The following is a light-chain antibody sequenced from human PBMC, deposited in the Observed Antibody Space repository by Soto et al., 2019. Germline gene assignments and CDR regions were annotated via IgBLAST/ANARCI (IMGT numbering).Light chain of an antibody. CDR3: QQYGSSPPVT. J-gene: IGKJ4*01. CDR2: GAS. V-gene: IGKV3-20*01. CDR1: QSVSSNF. Sequence: EIVLTQSPGTLSLSPGERATLSCRASQSVSSNFLAWYQQKPGQALRLLIYGASSRATGIPDRFSGSGYGTDFTLTISRLEPEDFAVYYCQQYGSSPPVTFGGGTKVEIK.